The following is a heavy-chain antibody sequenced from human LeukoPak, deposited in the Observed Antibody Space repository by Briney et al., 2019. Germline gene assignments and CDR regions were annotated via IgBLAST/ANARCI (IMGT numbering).Heavy chain of an antibody. CDR1: GFTFRSYT. CDR3: AKEGKKDGSGSYLDY. Sequence: PGGSLRLSCAASGFTFRSYTMNWVRQAPGEGLEWVSSISSSTSYIYYADSVKGRFTISRDNAGNSLYLQMNSLRAEDTAIYYCAKEGKKDGSGSYLDYWGQGTLVTVSS. D-gene: IGHD3-10*01. V-gene: IGHV3-21*01. CDR2: ISSSTSYI. J-gene: IGHJ4*02.